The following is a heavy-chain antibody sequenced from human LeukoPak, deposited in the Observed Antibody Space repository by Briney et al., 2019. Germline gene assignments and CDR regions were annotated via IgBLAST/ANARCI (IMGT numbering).Heavy chain of an antibody. CDR1: GFTFSNAW. J-gene: IGHJ4*02. V-gene: IGHV3-15*01. CDR3: TTLLYFGDWFPDY. Sequence: GGSLRLSCVASGFTFSNAWMSWVRQAPGKGLGWVGRIRSKTDGGTTDYAAPVKGRFTISRDDSKNSVYLQMNSLKTEDTAVYYCTTLLYFGDWFPDYWGRGTLVTVSS. D-gene: IGHD3-10*01. CDR2: IRSKTDGGTT.